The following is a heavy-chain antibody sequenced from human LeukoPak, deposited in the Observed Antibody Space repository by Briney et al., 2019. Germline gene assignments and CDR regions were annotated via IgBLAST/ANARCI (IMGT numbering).Heavy chain of an antibody. D-gene: IGHD6-6*01. V-gene: IGHV1-18*01. J-gene: IGHJ3*02. Sequence: GASVKVSCKASGYTFTSYGISWVRQAPGQGLEWMGWISAYDGNTNYAQTLKGRVTMTTDTSTSTAYMELRSLRPDDTAVYYCARDQKGWVAEYSSSSEAFDIWGQGSMVTVSS. CDR3: ARDQKGWVAEYSSSSEAFDI. CDR2: ISAYDGNT. CDR1: GYTFTSYG.